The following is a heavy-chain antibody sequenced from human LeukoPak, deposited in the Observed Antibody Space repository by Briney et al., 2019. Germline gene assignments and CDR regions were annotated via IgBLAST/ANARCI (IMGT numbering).Heavy chain of an antibody. D-gene: IGHD2/OR15-2a*01. CDR1: GFTFSNYG. J-gene: IGHJ4*02. Sequence: GGSLRLSCAASGFTFSNYGMHWVRQAPGKGLEWVALIWYDGSNKYYADSVKGRLTISRDNSKDTLFLQMNSLRAEDTAVYYCAREGPRGNSQFDYWGQGTLVTVSS. V-gene: IGHV3-33*01. CDR3: AREGPRGNSQFDY. CDR2: IWYDGSNK.